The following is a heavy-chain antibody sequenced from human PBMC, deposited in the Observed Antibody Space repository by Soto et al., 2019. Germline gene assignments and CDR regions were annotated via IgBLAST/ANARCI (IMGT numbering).Heavy chain of an antibody. CDR2: IYWDDDK. CDR3: AHLPSNIVATITYCDY. Sequence: KSGPTLVNPTQTLTLTCTFSGFSLSTSGVGVGWIRQPPGKALEWLALIYWDDDKRYSPSLKSRLTITKDTSKNQVVLTMTNMDPVDTATYYCAHLPSNIVATITYCDYWGQGSLVTVSS. CDR1: GFSLSTSGVG. D-gene: IGHD5-12*01. V-gene: IGHV2-5*02. J-gene: IGHJ4*02.